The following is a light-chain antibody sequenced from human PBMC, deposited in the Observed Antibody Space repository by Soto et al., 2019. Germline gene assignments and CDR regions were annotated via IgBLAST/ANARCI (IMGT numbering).Light chain of an antibody. CDR3: QQYGSSPLT. Sequence: EIVLTQSPGTLSVSPGERATLSCRASQSLRSSSLAWYQQRLGQAPRLLIYGASRRATGIPDRFSGSGSGTDFTLTISRLEPEDFAVYYCQQYGSSPLTFGGGTKVEFK. J-gene: IGKJ4*01. CDR2: GAS. CDR1: QSLRSSS. V-gene: IGKV3-20*01.